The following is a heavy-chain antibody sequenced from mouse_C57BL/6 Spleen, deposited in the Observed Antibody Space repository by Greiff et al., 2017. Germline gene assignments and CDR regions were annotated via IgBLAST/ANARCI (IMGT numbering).Heavy chain of an antibody. D-gene: IGHD1-1*01. CDR2: IDPEDGDT. CDR1: GFNIKDYY. Sequence: VQLQQSGAELVKPGASVKLSCTASGFNIKDYYMHWVKQRPEQGLEWIGRIDPEDGDTEYAPQFQGKATMTADTSSNTAYLQLSSLTSEDTAVYYCTKHGSSWSYYFDYWGQGTTLTVSS. CDR3: TKHGSSWSYYFDY. V-gene: IGHV14-1*01. J-gene: IGHJ2*01.